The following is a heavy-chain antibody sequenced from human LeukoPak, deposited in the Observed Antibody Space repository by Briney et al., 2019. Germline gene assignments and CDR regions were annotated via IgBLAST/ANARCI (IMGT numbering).Heavy chain of an antibody. Sequence: PSETLSLTCTVSGGSFYGSSYYWSWIRQSAGKGLEWIGRIYTSGSTNYNPSLKSRVTISVDTSKNQFSLELSSVTAADTAVYYCARSITIFGVVIARDYYMDVWGKGTTVTVSS. CDR2: IYTSGST. J-gene: IGHJ6*03. CDR1: GGSFYGSSYY. V-gene: IGHV4-61*02. CDR3: ARSITIFGVVIARDYYMDV. D-gene: IGHD3-3*01.